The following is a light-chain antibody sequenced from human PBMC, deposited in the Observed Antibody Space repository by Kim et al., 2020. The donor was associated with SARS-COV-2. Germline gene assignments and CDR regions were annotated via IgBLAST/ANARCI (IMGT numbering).Light chain of an antibody. J-gene: IGLJ2*01. CDR2: DVS. Sequence: ITNSCTGTSSDVRGYNYVSWYQQHPGKAPKLMIYDVSNRPSGVSNRFSGSKSGNTASLTISGLQAEDEADYYCSSYTSSSTLYVVFGGGTQLTVL. CDR1: SSDVRGYNY. V-gene: IGLV2-14*03. CDR3: SSYTSSSTLYVV.